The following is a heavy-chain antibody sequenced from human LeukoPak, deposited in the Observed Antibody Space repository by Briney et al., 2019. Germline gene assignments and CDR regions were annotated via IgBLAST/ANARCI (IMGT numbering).Heavy chain of an antibody. J-gene: IGHJ4*02. D-gene: IGHD2-15*01. Sequence: SETLSLTCTVSGYSISSGYHWGWVRQPPGKGLECIGTMSHSGSTYYSPSLKSRLTISADTSKNQFSLKVNSVTAADTAVYYCVRDEDNSSCDYWGEGILVTVSS. CDR1: GYSISSGYH. V-gene: IGHV4-38-2*02. CDR3: VRDEDNSSCDY. CDR2: MSHSGST.